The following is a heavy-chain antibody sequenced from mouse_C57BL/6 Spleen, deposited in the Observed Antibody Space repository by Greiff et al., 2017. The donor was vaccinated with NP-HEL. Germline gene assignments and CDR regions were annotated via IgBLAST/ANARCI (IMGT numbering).Heavy chain of an antibody. V-gene: IGHV1-63*01. CDR1: GYTFTNYW. CDR2: IYPGGGYT. J-gene: IGHJ2*01. CDR3: ASGGTARTGYFDY. Sequence: VQLQQSGAELVRPGTSVKMSCKASGYTFTNYWIGWAKQRPGHGLEWIGDIYPGGGYTNYNEKFKGKATLTADKSSSTAYMQFSSLTSEDSAIYYCASGGTARTGYFDYWGQGTTLTVSS. D-gene: IGHD3-3*01.